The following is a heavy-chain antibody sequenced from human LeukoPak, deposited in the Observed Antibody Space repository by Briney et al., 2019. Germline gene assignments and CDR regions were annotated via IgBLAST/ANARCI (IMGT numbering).Heavy chain of an antibody. J-gene: IGHJ6*02. D-gene: IGHD2-21*02. CDR1: GFTFSSYW. CDR2: IKQDGSEK. Sequence: TGGSLRLSCAASGFTFSSYWMSWVRQAPGKGLEWVANIKQDGSEKYYVDSVKGRFTISRDNPRSTLYLQMNSLRVADTAVYFCTKVRLSNLYYYYGMDVWGQGTTVTVSS. CDR3: TKVRLSNLYYYYGMDV. V-gene: IGHV3-7*03.